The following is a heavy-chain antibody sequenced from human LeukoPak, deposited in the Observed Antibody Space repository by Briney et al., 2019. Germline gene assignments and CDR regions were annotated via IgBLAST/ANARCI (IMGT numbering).Heavy chain of an antibody. V-gene: IGHV1-2*02. D-gene: IGHD3/OR15-3a*01. J-gene: IGHJ4*02. CDR2: INPNSGGT. Sequence: ASVKVSCKASGYTFTGYYMHWVRQAPGQGLEWMGWINPNSGGTNYAQKFQGRVTMTRDTSISTAYMELRSLRSDDTAVYYCARTRAGTDSHWGQGTLVTVSS. CDR3: ARTRAGTDSH. CDR1: GYTFTGYY.